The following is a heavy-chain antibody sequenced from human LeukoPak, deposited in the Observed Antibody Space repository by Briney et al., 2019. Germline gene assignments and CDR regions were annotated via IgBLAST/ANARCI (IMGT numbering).Heavy chain of an antibody. CDR1: GGSISSYY. D-gene: IGHD3-10*01. CDR3: ARDSRGSGSYYSDFDY. Sequence: SETLSLTCTVSGGSISSYYWSWIRQSAGKGLEWIGRVYTSGSTNYNASLQSRVTMSVDTSKNQFPLKLSSVTAADTAVYYCARDSRGSGSYYSDFDYWGQGTLVTVSS. J-gene: IGHJ4*02. V-gene: IGHV4-4*07. CDR2: VYTSGST.